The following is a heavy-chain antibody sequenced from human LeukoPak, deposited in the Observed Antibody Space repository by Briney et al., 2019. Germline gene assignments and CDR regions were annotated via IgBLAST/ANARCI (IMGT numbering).Heavy chain of an antibody. J-gene: IGHJ5*02. CDR1: GFTFSSYA. CDR3: ARVLDCSGGSCYSFNWFDP. D-gene: IGHD2-15*01. V-gene: IGHV3-7*01. Sequence: GGSLRLSCAASGFTFSSYAMSWVRQAPGKGLEWVANIKQDGSEKYYVDSVKGRFTISRDNAKNSLYLQMNSLRAEDTAVYYCARVLDCSGGSCYSFNWFDPWGQGTLVTVSS. CDR2: IKQDGSEK.